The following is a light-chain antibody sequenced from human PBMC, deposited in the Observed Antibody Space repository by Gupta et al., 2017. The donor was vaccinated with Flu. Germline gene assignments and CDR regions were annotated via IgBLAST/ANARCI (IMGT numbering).Light chain of an antibody. V-gene: IGLV2-11*01. Sequence: STPTQPRSVSGSPGQSVTISCTGTSNDVGGYNRVSWYEQRPGKAPKLILYGVTERPSGVPDRFSGSKSGNTASLTISGRQADEEADYYCSSHAGRGTWVFGTGTTVTVL. CDR1: SNDVGGYNR. CDR2: GVT. J-gene: IGLJ1*01. CDR3: SSHAGRGTWV.